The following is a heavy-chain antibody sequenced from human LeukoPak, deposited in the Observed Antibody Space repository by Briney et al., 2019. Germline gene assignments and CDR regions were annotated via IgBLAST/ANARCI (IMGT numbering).Heavy chain of an antibody. D-gene: IGHD3-16*01. CDR2: IKQDGTEK. Sequence: GGSLRLSCTTSGFTFSNYWMSWVRQAPGKGLEWVANIKQDGTEKGYLDSVKGRFTISRDNAKNSLYLQLNSLRAEDTAVYYCAREGVGGFDIWGQRTMVTVSS. J-gene: IGHJ3*02. CDR1: GFTFSNYW. CDR3: AREGVGGFDI. V-gene: IGHV3-7*01.